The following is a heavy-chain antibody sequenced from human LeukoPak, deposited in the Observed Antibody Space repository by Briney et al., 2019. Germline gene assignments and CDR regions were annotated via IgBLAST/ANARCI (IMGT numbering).Heavy chain of an antibody. V-gene: IGHV3-23*01. CDR2: ISGSGGST. CDR1: GFTFVDYA. Sequence: GGSLRLSCAASGFTFVDYAMSWVRQAPGKGLEWVSGISGSGGSTYYADSVKGRFTVSRDNFKNTLFLQVNSLRAEDTAVYYCAKVSDYSYYYYMDVWGKGTTVTVSS. CDR3: AKVSDYSYYYYMDV. J-gene: IGHJ6*03.